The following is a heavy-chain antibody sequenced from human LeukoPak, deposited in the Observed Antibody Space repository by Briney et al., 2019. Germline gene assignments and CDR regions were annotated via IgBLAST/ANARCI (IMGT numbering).Heavy chain of an antibody. Sequence: SETLSLTCTVSGGSINSGGYYWSCIRQHPGKGLEWIGYIYYSGSTYYNPSLKSRVTISVDTSNNQFSLKLSSVTAADTAVYYCARGRAYYDSKAFDIWGQGTMVTVSS. V-gene: IGHV4-31*03. CDR2: IYYSGST. CDR3: ARGRAYYDSKAFDI. D-gene: IGHD3-22*01. CDR1: GGSINSGGYY. J-gene: IGHJ3*02.